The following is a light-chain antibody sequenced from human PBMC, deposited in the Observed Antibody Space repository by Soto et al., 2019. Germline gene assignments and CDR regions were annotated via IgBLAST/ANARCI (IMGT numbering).Light chain of an antibody. V-gene: IGKV1-39*01. J-gene: IGKJ2*01. CDR3: QQSLTSPYT. CDR2: AAS. CDR1: QTISTH. Sequence: DIQMTQSPSSLSASVGDRVTITCRASQTISTHLNWYQQKPGKAPKLLIYAASTLQSGVPSRFSGSGSGTDFTLTINSLQPEDFATYYGQQSLTSPYTFGQGTKLEIK.